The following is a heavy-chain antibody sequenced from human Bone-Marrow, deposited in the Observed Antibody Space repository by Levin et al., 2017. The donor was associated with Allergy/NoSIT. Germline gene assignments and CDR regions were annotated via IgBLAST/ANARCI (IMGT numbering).Heavy chain of an antibody. D-gene: IGHD6-6*01. CDR2: LSGSGGNT. V-gene: IGHV3-23*01. CDR1: GFTFSRYG. Sequence: GESLKISCAASGFTFSRYGMSWVRQAPGRGLEWVSALSGSGGNTYYADSVKGRFTISRDNSKNTLFLQMNSLRVEDTAVYYCAKDISSSWSTGDLDYWGQGTQVTVSS. CDR3: AKDISSSWSTGDLDY. J-gene: IGHJ4*02.